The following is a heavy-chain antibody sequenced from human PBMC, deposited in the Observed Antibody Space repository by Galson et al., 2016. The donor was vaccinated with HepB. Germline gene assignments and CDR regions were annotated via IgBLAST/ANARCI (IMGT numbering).Heavy chain of an antibody. CDR2: IFSNAEK. CDR3: ARIDIMIAFGGVIGASWFDP. J-gene: IGHJ5*02. Sequence: PALVKPTQTLTLTCNVSGFSLSNARMGVSWIRQPPGKALEWLAHIFSNAEKSYSTSLRSRLTISQDTSKSQVVLILTNLDPLDTASYYCARIDIMIAFGGVIGASWFDPWGQGTLVTVSS. D-gene: IGHD3-16*02. CDR1: GFSLSNARMG. V-gene: IGHV2-26*01.